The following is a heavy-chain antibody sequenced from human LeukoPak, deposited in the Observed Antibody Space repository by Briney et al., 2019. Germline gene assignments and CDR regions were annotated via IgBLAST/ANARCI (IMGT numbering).Heavy chain of an antibody. V-gene: IGHV3-21*01. J-gene: IGHJ4*02. Sequence: PGGSLRLSCAASGFTFSSYSMNWVRQAPGKGLEWVSSISSSSSYIYYADSVKGRFTISRDNAKNSLYLQMNSLRAEDTAVYYCARVRGSDGPFDYWGQGTLVTVSS. D-gene: IGHD5-24*01. CDR1: GFTFSSYS. CDR2: ISSSSSYI. CDR3: ARVRGSDGPFDY.